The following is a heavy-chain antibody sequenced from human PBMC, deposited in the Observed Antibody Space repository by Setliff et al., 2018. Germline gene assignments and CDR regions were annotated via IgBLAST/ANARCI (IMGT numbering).Heavy chain of an antibody. D-gene: IGHD3-16*01. J-gene: IGHJ3*02. CDR1: GFTFSSYA. Sequence: PGGSLRLSCAASGFTFSSYAMHWVRQAPGKGLEWVAVISYDGSNKYYADSVKGRFTISRDNSKNTLYLQMNSLRAEDTAVYYCARDSIIMITFGGAFGIWGQGTMVTVSS. CDR2: ISYDGSNK. V-gene: IGHV3-30*04. CDR3: ARDSIIMITFGGAFGI.